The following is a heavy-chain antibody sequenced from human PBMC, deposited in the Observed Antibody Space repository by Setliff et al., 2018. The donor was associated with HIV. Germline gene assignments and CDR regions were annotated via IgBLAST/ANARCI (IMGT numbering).Heavy chain of an antibody. CDR2: VSSIGNT. J-gene: IGHJ4*02. Sequence: SETMSLTCSVSGISINGYYWSWIRQSPRTRLEWIGYVSSIGNTNYNPSLKSRVTISVETSKNQFSLQLNSVTAADTAVYFCARTRAPYFFDFWGQGAQVTVSS. V-gene: IGHV4-4*08. CDR3: ARTRAPYFFDF. CDR1: GISINGYY. D-gene: IGHD1-26*01.